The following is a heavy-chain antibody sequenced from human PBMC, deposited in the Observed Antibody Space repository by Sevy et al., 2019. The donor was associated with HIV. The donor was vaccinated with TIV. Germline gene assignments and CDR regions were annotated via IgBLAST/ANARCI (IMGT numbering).Heavy chain of an antibody. J-gene: IGHJ6*02. D-gene: IGHD3-9*01. V-gene: IGHV3-30*18. CDR1: GIIFTSSG. Sequence: GGSLRLSCVVSGIIFTSSGMHWVRQAPGKGLEWVAVISYHGRDKFYADSVKGRFTISRDNSQNILYLQMNGLRIEDTAVYYCAKDFTGYNGMDVWGQGTMVTVSS. CDR2: ISYHGRDK. CDR3: AKDFTGYNGMDV.